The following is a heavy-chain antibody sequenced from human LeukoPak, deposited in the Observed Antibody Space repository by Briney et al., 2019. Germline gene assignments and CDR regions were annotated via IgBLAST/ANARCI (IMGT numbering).Heavy chain of an antibody. J-gene: IGHJ4*02. Sequence: PLETLSLTCTVSGVSISSSNSYWGWIRQPPGKGLEWIGSIYYSGNTYYNASLKSQVSISIDTSKNQFSLKLTPVTAADTAVYYCARWFGELLSDSHFDYWGQGTLVTVSS. CDR2: IYYSGNT. D-gene: IGHD3-10*01. CDR3: ARWFGELLSDSHFDY. CDR1: GVSISSSNSY. V-gene: IGHV4-39*01.